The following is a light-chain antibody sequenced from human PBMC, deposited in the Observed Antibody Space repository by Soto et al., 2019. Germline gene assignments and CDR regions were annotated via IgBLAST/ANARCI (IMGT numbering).Light chain of an antibody. CDR2: LEGSGSY. Sequence: QSVLTQSSSASASLGSSVKLTCTLSSGHSSYIIAWHQQQPGKAPRYLMKLEGSGSYNKGSGVPDRFSGSSSGADRYLTISNLQFEDEADYYCETWDSSVWVFGGGTKLTVL. V-gene: IGLV4-60*02. J-gene: IGLJ3*02. CDR1: SGHSSYI. CDR3: ETWDSSVWV.